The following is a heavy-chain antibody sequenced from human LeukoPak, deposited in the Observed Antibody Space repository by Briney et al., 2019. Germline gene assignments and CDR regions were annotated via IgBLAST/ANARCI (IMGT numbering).Heavy chain of an antibody. D-gene: IGHD4-23*01. CDR2: IYYGGST. V-gene: IGHV4-31*03. Sequence: PSETLSLTCTVSGGSISSGGYYWSWIRQHPGKGLEWIGYIYYGGSTYYNPSLKSRVTISVDTSKNQFSLKLSSVTAADTAVYYCARDYGGKGGWFDPWGQGTLVTVSS. CDR3: ARDYGGKGGWFDP. J-gene: IGHJ5*02. CDR1: GGSISSGGYY.